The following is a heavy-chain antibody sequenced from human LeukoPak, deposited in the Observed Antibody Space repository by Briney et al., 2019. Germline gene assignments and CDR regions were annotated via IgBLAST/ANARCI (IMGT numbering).Heavy chain of an antibody. CDR2: IGTADDT. CDR3: ARDRPGAQGFDY. D-gene: IGHD4/OR15-4a*01. V-gene: IGHV3-13*01. CDR1: GFTFSSHD. J-gene: IGHJ4*02. Sequence: GGSLRLSCAASGFTFSSHDMHWVRQATGKGLEWVSAIGTADDTYYAGSVKGRSTISRENAWNSVYLQLNNLRAGDTAVYYCARDRPGAQGFDYWGQGTLVTVSS.